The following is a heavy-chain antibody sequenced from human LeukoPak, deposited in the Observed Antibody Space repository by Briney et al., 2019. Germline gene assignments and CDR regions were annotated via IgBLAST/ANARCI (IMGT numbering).Heavy chain of an antibody. Sequence: SETLSLTCTVSNGSISGSSYYWGWIPQPPGKGLEWIGSIYYSGSIYYNPSLKSRVTISVDTSKNQFSLKMSSVTAADTAVYYCARSDYYGSGKVDYWGQGTLVTVSS. CDR2: IYYSGSI. D-gene: IGHD3-10*01. CDR3: ARSDYYGSGKVDY. V-gene: IGHV4-39*01. J-gene: IGHJ4*02. CDR1: NGSISGSSYY.